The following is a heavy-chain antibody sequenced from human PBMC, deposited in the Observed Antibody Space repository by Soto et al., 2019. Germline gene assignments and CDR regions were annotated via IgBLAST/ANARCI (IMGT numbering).Heavy chain of an antibody. CDR3: ARQGGSSWYSYYYYYGMDV. J-gene: IGHJ6*02. D-gene: IGHD6-13*01. V-gene: IGHV5-51*01. CDR1: GYSFTIYW. Sequence: GESLNISCKGSGYSFTIYWIGWVRQMPGKGLEWMGIIYPGDSDTRYSPSFQGQVTISADKSISTAYLQWSSLKASDTAMYYCARQGGSSWYSYYYYYGMDVWGQGTTVTVSS. CDR2: IYPGDSDT.